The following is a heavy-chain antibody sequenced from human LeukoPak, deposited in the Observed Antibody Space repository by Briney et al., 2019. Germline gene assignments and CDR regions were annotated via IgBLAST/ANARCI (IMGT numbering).Heavy chain of an antibody. D-gene: IGHD6-13*01. J-gene: IGHJ4*02. V-gene: IGHV1-2*02. Sequence: ASVKVSCKASVYTFTGYYMNWVRQAPGQGLEWMGWINSNSGGTNYAQKFQGRVTMTRDTSISAAYMELSSLKSDDTAVYYCARLRYGSWIPFDYWGQGTLVTVSS. CDR2: INSNSGGT. CDR3: ARLRYGSWIPFDY. CDR1: VYTFTGYY.